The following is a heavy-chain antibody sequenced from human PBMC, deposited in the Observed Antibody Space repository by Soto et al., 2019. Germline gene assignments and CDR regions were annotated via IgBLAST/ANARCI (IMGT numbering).Heavy chain of an antibody. D-gene: IGHD3-16*01. CDR2: IRNDGSNE. V-gene: IGHV3-30*18. J-gene: IGHJ4*02. CDR3: AKGPAGGDTHRSADY. CDR1: GFTFSNYG. Sequence: LRLSCAASGFTFSNYGMHWVRQAPGKGLEWVAVIRNDGSNEYYADSVKGRFTISRDNPKHTLYLQMNSLRAEDTAVYYCAKGPAGGDTHRSADYWGQGALVTVSS.